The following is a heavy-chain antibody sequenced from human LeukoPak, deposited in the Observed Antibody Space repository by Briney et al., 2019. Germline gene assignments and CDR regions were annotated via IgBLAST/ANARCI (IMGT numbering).Heavy chain of an antibody. J-gene: IGHJ4*02. CDR3: ARDPEGGSGSYYPFDY. Sequence: GASVKVSYKASGGTFSSYAISWVRQSPGQGLEWMGGIIPIFGTANYAQKFQGRVTITADESTSTAYMELSSLRSEDTAVYYCARDPEGGSGSYYPFDYWGQGTLVTVSS. D-gene: IGHD3-10*01. V-gene: IGHV1-69*13. CDR1: GGTFSSYA. CDR2: IIPIFGTA.